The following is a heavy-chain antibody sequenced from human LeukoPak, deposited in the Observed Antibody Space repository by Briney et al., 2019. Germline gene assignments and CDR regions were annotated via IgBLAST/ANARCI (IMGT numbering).Heavy chain of an antibody. D-gene: IGHD6-19*01. V-gene: IGHV3-30*04. CDR1: GFTFSSYA. CDR2: ISYDGSNK. J-gene: IGHJ5*02. Sequence: HSGGSLRLSCAASGFTFSSYAMHWVRQAPGKGLEWVAVISYDGSNKYYADSVKGRFTISRDNSKNTLYLQMNSLRAEDTAVYYCASLAVADFFVLNSLGFDPWGQGTLVTVSS. CDR3: ASLAVADFFVLNSLGFDP.